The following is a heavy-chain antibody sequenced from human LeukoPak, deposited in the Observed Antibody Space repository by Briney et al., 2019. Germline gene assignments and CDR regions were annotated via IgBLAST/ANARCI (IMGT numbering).Heavy chain of an antibody. V-gene: IGHV4-39*01. Sequence: SETLSLTCTVSGGSISSSSYYWGWIRQPPGKGLERIGSIYYSGSTYYNLSLKSRVTISVDTSKNQMSLKLSSVIAADTAVYYCARRSIVGGAFDIWGQGTMVTVSS. CDR3: ARRSIVGGAFDI. CDR2: IYYSGST. CDR1: GGSISSSSYY. D-gene: IGHD2/OR15-2a*01. J-gene: IGHJ3*02.